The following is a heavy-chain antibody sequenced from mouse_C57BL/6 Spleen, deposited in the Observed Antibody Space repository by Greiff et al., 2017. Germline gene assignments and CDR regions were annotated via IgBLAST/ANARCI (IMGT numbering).Heavy chain of an antibody. Sequence: QVQLQQSGAELVKPGASVKISCKASGYAFSSYWMNWVKQRPGKGLEWIGQIYPGDGETNYNGKFKGKATLTADKSSSTAYMQLSSLTSEDSAVYFCARGSGYDAMDYWGQGTSVTVSS. D-gene: IGHD3-2*02. CDR2: IYPGDGET. J-gene: IGHJ4*01. V-gene: IGHV1-80*01. CDR3: ARGSGYDAMDY. CDR1: GYAFSSYW.